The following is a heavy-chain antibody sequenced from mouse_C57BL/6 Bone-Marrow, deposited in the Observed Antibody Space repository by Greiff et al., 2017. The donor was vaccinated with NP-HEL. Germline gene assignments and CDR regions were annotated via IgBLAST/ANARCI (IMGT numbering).Heavy chain of an antibody. J-gene: IGHJ1*03. CDR3: ARSKRGYFDV. V-gene: IGHV5-16*01. CDR1: GFTFSDYY. Sequence: EVKLVESEGGLVQPGSSMKLSCTASGFTFSDYYMAWVRQVPEKGLEWVANINYDGSSTYYLDSLKSRFIISRDNAKNILYLQMSSLKSEDTATYYCARSKRGYFDVWGTGTTVTVSS. CDR2: INYDGSST.